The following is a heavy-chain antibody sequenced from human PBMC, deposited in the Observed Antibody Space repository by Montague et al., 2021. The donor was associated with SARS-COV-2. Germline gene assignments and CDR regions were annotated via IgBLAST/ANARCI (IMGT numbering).Heavy chain of an antibody. V-gene: IGHV4-34*01. CDR1: GGSFSNYY. J-gene: IGHJ4*02. CDR2: INLSGST. Sequence: SETLSLTCAVYGGSFSNYYWTWTRQPPGKGLGLDGVINLSGSTNYNPSLKSRVTITVATAKNQFSLKLSTVTAAAAAVDFCASGGIAARRHYFDYWGQGTLVTVSS. D-gene: IGHD6-6*01. CDR3: ASGGIAARRHYFDY.